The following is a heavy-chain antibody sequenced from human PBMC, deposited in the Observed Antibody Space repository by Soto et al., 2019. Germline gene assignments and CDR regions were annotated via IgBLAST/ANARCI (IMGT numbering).Heavy chain of an antibody. Sequence: ESLTRSGQGAGSIVTNYWIGWVRQRPGKALPWLALIYPADSHTRYTPSFQGQLTISAAKSINTAYLQWSSLNASAPALYYCASLANIFDFDNWGQGPLVTVSS. CDR3: ASLANIFDFDN. J-gene: IGHJ4*01. CDR1: GSIVTNYW. V-gene: IGHV5-51*01. CDR2: IYPADSHT. D-gene: IGHD2-21*01.